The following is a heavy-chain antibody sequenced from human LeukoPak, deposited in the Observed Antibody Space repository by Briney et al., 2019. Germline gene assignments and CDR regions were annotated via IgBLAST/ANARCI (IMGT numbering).Heavy chain of an antibody. CDR1: GGTFSSYA. V-gene: IGHV1-69*05. J-gene: IGHJ4*02. CDR3: ARDFEHQYGSGGSCYAGY. CDR2: IIPIFGTA. D-gene: IGHD2-15*01. Sequence: SVKVSCKASGGTFSSYAISWVRQAPGQGLEWMGRIIPIFGTANYAQKLQGRVTITTDESTSTAYMELSSLRSEDTAVYYCARDFEHQYGSGGSCYAGYWGQGTLVTVSS.